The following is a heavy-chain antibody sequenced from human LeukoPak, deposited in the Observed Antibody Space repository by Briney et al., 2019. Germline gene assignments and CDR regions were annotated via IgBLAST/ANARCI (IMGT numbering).Heavy chain of an antibody. CDR1: GYTFTSYD. V-gene: IGHV1-8*01. CDR2: MNPNSGKT. J-gene: IGHJ6*02. Sequence: ASVTVSCKASGYTFTSYDINWVRQAAGQGLEWMGWMNPNSGKTVYAQKVEGRVTITRNTSISTASMELSSLRSEDTAVYYCARRYSSSWYAGYYYHYGMDVWGQGTTVTVSS. CDR3: ARRYSSSWYAGYYYHYGMDV. D-gene: IGHD6-13*01.